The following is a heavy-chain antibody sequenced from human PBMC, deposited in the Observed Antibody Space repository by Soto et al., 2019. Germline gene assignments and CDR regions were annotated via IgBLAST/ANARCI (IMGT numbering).Heavy chain of an antibody. J-gene: IGHJ4*02. CDR1: GGTFNSYG. CDR3: ARVRVIRGVIPSHFGL. CDR2: IIPLYGTV. D-gene: IGHD3-10*01. V-gene: IGHV1-69*06. Sequence: QAHLAQSGAEAKKPGSSVTVSCKASGGTFNSYGISWVRQAPGQGFDGWEVIIPLYGTVNYPQKFQGRVSITADKSTSTAYMDLNSLRSDDTAVYYCARVRVIRGVIPSHFGLWGQGTQVTVSS.